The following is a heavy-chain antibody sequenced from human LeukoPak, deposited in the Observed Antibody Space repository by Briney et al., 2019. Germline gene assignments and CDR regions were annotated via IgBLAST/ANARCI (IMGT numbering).Heavy chain of an antibody. J-gene: IGHJ3*02. V-gene: IGHV3-11*01. CDR3: ARAYYDILTGYDAFDI. CDR2: ISSSGSTI. D-gene: IGHD3-9*01. CDR1: GFTFSDYY. Sequence: PGGSLRLSCAASGFTFSDYYMSWIRQAPGKGLEWVSYISSSGSTIYYADSVKGRFTISRDNAKNSLYLQMNSLRAEDTAVYYCARAYYDILTGYDAFDIWGQGTMVTVSS.